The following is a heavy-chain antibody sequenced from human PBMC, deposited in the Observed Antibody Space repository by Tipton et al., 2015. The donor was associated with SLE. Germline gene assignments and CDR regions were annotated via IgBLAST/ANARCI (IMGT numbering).Heavy chain of an antibody. CDR2: IFYNGNT. CDR3: ARHCQLYSSVY. D-gene: IGHD5-24*01. V-gene: IGHV4-39*07. J-gene: IGHJ4*02. CDR1: GGSISSSGYY. Sequence: GLVKPSETLSLTCTVSGGSISSSGYYWGWIRQPPGKGLEWIGSIFYNGNTYYSPSLKSRVTISLDTSKNQFSLKLNSVTAADTAVYYCARHCQLYSSVYWGLGTLVTVSS.